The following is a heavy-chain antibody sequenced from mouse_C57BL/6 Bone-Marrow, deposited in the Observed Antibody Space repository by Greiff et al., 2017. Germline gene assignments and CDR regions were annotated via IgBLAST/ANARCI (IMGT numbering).Heavy chain of an antibody. CDR2: ISYDGSN. CDR1: GYSITSGYY. V-gene: IGHV3-6*01. CDR3: ARSQPRGLDY. J-gene: IGHJ2*01. Sequence: EVQLQESGPGLVKPSQSLSLTCSVTGYSITSGYYWNWIRQFPGNKLEWMGYISYDGSNNYNPSLKNRISITRDTSKNQFFLKLNSVTTEDTATYYCARSQPRGLDYWGQGTTLTVSS. D-gene: IGHD6-5*01.